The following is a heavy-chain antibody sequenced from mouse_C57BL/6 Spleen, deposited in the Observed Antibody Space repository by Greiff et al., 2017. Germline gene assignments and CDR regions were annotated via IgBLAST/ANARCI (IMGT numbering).Heavy chain of an antibody. J-gene: IGHJ4*01. CDR3: TRCDGYYERYARDY. V-gene: IGHV1-15*01. D-gene: IGHD2-3*01. Sequence: QVQLQQSGAELVRPGASVTLSCKASGYTFTDYEMHWVKQTPVHGLEWIGAIDPETGGTAYNPKFKGKAILTADKSSSTAYMELRSLTSEDSADYYGTRCDGYYERYARDYWGQGTSVTVSS. CDR1: GYTFTDYE. CDR2: IDPETGGT.